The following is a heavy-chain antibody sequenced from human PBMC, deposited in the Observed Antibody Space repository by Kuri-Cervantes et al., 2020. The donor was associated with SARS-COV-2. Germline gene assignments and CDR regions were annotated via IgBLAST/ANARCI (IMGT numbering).Heavy chain of an antibody. Sequence: SCKASGGSFSNNAISWVRQAPGKGLEWVGFIRSKAYGGTTEYAASVKGRFTISRDDSKSIAYLQMNSLKTEDTAVYYCTKDDFWSGYADYWGQGTLVTVSS. CDR2: IRSKAYGGTT. J-gene: IGHJ4*02. D-gene: IGHD3-3*01. CDR3: TKDDFWSGYADY. CDR1: GGSFSNNA. V-gene: IGHV3-49*04.